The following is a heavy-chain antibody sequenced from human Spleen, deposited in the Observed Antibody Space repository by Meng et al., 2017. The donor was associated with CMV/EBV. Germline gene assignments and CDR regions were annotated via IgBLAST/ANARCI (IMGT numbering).Heavy chain of an antibody. CDR2: INPKSGGT. CDR3: ARVFVVAVTATGCDY. CDR1: GYTFTDYH. Sequence: SGYTFTDYHIHWIRQAPGQGLEWMGWINPKSGGTNYAQNFQGRVTLTRDPSISTTYMQLSGLRSDDTAIYYCARVFVVAVTATGCDYWGQGTVVTVSS. D-gene: IGHD2-15*01. J-gene: IGHJ4*02. V-gene: IGHV1-2*02.